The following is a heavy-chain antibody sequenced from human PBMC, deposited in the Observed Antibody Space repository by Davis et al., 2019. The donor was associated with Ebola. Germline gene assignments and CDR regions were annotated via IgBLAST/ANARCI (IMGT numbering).Heavy chain of an antibody. D-gene: IGHD2/OR15-2a*01. Sequence: GESLKISCAASGFTFNTYWMNWVRQGPGKGLEWVANINQDGSEKYYVDSVKGRFTISRDNAKNSLSLQMNSLRTEDTALYYCAKAPFLEGAFDMWGQGTMVTVSS. J-gene: IGHJ3*02. CDR3: AKAPFLEGAFDM. CDR1: GFTFNTYW. V-gene: IGHV3-7*03. CDR2: INQDGSEK.